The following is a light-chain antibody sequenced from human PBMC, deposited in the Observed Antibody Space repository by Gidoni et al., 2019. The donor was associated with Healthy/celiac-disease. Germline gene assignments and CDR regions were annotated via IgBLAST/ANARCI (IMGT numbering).Light chain of an antibody. CDR3: QQYNSWPPIT. CDR2: GAS. J-gene: IGKJ5*01. Sequence: DIVMPQSPATLSLSPGERVTLSCTASQNINSDLAWYQQKPGQAPRLLIYGASARATGIPARYSDSGSGTGFNLTIGSLQSEDFAVYYCQQYNSWPPITFGQGTRLEIK. CDR1: QNINSD. V-gene: IGKV3-15*01.